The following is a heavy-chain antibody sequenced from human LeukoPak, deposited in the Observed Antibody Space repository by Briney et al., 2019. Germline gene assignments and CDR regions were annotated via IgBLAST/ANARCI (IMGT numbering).Heavy chain of an antibody. Sequence: ASVKVSCKASGYTFTNYGISWVRQAPGQGLEWMGWISVYTGKTYQARVTMTTDTSTTTAYMELRSLRSDDTAVYYCAKDRGWQYADYETVAVEHWGQGTLVTVSS. D-gene: IGHD4-17*01. CDR3: AKDRGWQYADYETVAVEH. CDR2: ISVYTGKT. J-gene: IGHJ4*02. V-gene: IGHV1-18*01. CDR1: GYTFTNYG.